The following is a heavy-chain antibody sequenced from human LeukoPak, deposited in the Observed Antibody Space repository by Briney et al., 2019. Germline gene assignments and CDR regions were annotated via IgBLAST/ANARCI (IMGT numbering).Heavy chain of an antibody. CDR2: VYSDGVT. J-gene: IGHJ5*02. V-gene: IGHV3-66*02. Sequence: GGSLRLSCAASGFTVSSYAMSWVRQAPGKGPEWVSLVYSDGVTSYADSVQGRFTISRDNSKNTLYLQMNNLRVEDTAVYHCVRDRAEGRAWVEFDPWGQGILVTASS. CDR1: GFTVSSYA. CDR3: VRDRAEGRAWVEFDP.